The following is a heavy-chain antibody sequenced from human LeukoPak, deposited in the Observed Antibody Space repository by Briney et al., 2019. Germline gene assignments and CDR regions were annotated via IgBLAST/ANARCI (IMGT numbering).Heavy chain of an antibody. CDR2: IYYSGST. V-gene: IGHV4-59*01. CDR3: ARVRYDSSGYYPDY. CDR1: GGSISGYY. Sequence: SETLSLTCTVSGGSISGYYWSWIRQPPGKGLEWIGNIYYSGSTNYNPSLKSRVTISVDTSKNQFSLKLSSVTAADTAVYYCARVRYDSSGYYPDYWGQGTLVTVSS. D-gene: IGHD3-22*01. J-gene: IGHJ4*02.